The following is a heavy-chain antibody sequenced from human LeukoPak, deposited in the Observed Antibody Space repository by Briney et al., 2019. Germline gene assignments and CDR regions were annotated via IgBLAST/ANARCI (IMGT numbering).Heavy chain of an antibody. CDR1: GGSFSGYY. D-gene: IGHD4-17*01. CDR2: INHSGGT. J-gene: IGHJ4*02. CDR3: ARGQRYGANY. Sequence: SETLSLTCAVYGGSFSGYYWSWIRQPPGKGLEWIGEINHSGGTNYNPSLKSRVTISVDTSKNQFSLKLSAVTAADTAVYYGARGQRYGANYWGQGTLVTVSS. V-gene: IGHV4-34*01.